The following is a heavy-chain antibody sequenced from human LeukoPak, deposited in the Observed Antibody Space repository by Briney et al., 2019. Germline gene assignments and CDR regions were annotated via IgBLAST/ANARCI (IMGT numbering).Heavy chain of an antibody. V-gene: IGHV3-13*04. J-gene: IGHJ4*02. CDR2: IATAGDT. D-gene: IGHD2-15*01. Sequence: GGSLSLSCAASGFTFSNYDFHWVRKATEKIQELGSAIATAGDTYYPGSVKGRFTISRENAKNSVYLQMNSLRAGDTAVYYCVRERMAGRGGKALQFFDYWGQGTMVTVSS. CDR1: GFTFSNYD. CDR3: VRERMAGRGGKALQFFDY.